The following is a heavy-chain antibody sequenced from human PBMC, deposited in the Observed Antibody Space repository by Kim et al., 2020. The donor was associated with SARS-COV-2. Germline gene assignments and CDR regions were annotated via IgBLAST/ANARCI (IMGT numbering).Heavy chain of an antibody. Sequence: ASVKVSCKASGYTFTSYYMHWVRQAPGQGLEWMGIINPSGGSTSYAQKFQGRVTMTRDTSTSTVYMELSSLRSEDTAVYYCARVKFGSHWSSPGTMDVWGQGTTVTVSS. J-gene: IGHJ6*02. CDR1: GYTFTSYY. CDR3: ARVKFGSHWSSPGTMDV. CDR2: INPSGGST. D-gene: IGHD3-16*01. V-gene: IGHV1-46*01.